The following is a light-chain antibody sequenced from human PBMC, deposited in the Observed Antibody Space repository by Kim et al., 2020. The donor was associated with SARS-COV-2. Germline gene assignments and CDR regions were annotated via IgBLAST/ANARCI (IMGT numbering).Light chain of an antibody. V-gene: IGKV3-15*01. Sequence: EIVMTQSPATVSVSPGERATLSFRASQSVSRNLAWYQKKSGQAPRLLIYGAATRATGIPARFSGSGSGTEFTLTISSLQSEDVAVYYCQQYDVWPRPFGLGTKVDIK. J-gene: IGKJ1*01. CDR3: QQYDVWPRP. CDR2: GAA. CDR1: QSVSRN.